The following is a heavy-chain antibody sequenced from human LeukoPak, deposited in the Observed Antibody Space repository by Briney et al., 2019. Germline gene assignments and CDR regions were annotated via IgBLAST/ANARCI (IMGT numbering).Heavy chain of an antibody. CDR1: GFTFSSYA. CDR3: AKPYYYDCSGHWCFDL. V-gene: IGHV3-23*01. CDR2: ISGSGGST. J-gene: IGHJ2*01. Sequence: PGGPLRLSCAASGFTFSSYAMSWVRQAPGKGLEWVSAISGSGGSTYYADSVKGRFTISRDNSKNTLYLQMNSLRAEDTAVYYCAKPYYYDCSGHWCFDLWGRGTLVTVSS. D-gene: IGHD3-22*01.